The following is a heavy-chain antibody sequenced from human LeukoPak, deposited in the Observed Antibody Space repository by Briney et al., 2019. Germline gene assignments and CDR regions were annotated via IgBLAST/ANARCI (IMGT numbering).Heavy chain of an antibody. J-gene: IGHJ6*03. V-gene: IGHV3-23*01. Sequence: GGSLRLSCAASGFTFSSYGMSWVRQAPGKGLEWVSAISGSGGSTYYADSVKGRFTISRGNSKNTLYLQMNSLRAEDTAVYYCAKGLHYYDSSGYYEYYYYYMDVWGKGTTVTISS. CDR1: GFTFSSYG. D-gene: IGHD3-22*01. CDR3: AKGLHYYDSSGYYEYYYYYMDV. CDR2: ISGSGGST.